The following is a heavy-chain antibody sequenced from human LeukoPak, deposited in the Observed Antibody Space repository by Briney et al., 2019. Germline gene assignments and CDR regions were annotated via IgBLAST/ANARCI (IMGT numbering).Heavy chain of an antibody. Sequence: GGSLRLSCAAAGFTFSSYAMHWVRQAPGKGLEWVAVISYDGSNKYYADSVKGRFTISRDNSKNTLYLQMNSLRAEDTAVYYCARSKYYFDYWGQGTLVTVSS. V-gene: IGHV3-30*04. CDR3: ARSKYYFDY. J-gene: IGHJ4*02. CDR2: ISYDGSNK. CDR1: GFTFSSYA.